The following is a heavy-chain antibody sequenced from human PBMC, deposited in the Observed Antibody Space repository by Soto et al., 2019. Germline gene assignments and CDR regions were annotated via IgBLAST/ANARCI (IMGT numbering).Heavy chain of an antibody. V-gene: IGHV1-2*02. J-gene: IGHJ4*02. CDR1: GYNISSYD. Sequence: ASVKVSCKASGYNISSYDIIWVRQAAGQGLEWMGRISPKSGGTNYAQKFQGRVTMTWDTSLNTAYMQLSSLMSEDTAVYYCARPPGYISDWYYFDLWGQGTLVTVSS. D-gene: IGHD6-19*01. CDR2: ISPKSGGT. CDR3: ARPPGYISDWYYFDL.